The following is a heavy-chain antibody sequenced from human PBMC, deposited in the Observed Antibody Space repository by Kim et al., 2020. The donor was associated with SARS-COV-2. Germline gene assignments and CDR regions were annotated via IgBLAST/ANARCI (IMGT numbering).Heavy chain of an antibody. CDR2: YYSGST. Sequence: YYSGSTNCDPSLKSRVTISVDTSKNQLSLKLSSVTAADTAVYYCAMGFDYWGQGTLVTVSS. CDR3: AMGFDY. V-gene: IGHV4-59*01. J-gene: IGHJ4*02. D-gene: IGHD1-26*01.